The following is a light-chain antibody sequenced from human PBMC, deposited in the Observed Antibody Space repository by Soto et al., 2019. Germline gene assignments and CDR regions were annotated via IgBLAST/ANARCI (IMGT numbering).Light chain of an antibody. Sequence: QSALTQPASVSGSPGQSITISCAGTSADIGAFNYVSWYQHHPGTAPKLLIYDVSDRPSGVSTRFSASKSANTASLTISGLQADDEADYYCSSYSTSSALVFGGGTQLTVL. CDR1: SADIGAFNY. CDR2: DVS. CDR3: SSYSTSSALV. V-gene: IGLV2-14*03. J-gene: IGLJ2*01.